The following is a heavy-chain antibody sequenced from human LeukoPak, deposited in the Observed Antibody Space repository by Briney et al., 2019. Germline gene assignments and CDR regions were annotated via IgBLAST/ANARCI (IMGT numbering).Heavy chain of an antibody. Sequence: ASVKASCKASGYTFTGYYMHWVRQAPGQGLEWMGWINPNSDGTNYAQKFQGRVTMTRDTSISTAYMELSRLRSDDTAVYYCARGVTTTIPPIYWGQGTLVTVSS. CDR1: GYTFTGYY. D-gene: IGHD4-17*01. CDR3: ARGVTTTIPPIY. J-gene: IGHJ4*02. V-gene: IGHV1-2*02. CDR2: INPNSDGT.